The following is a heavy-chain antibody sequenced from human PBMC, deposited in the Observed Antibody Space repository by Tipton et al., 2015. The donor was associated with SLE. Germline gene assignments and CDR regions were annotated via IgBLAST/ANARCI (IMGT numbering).Heavy chain of an antibody. CDR1: GGSISSGDYY. CDR3: ARAKGIATRDDAFDI. D-gene: IGHD6-6*01. J-gene: IGHJ3*02. V-gene: IGHV4-61*08. Sequence: TLSLTCTVSGGSISSGDYYWSWIRQPPGKGLEWIGYIYYSGSTNYNPSLKSRVTISVDTSKNQFSLKLSSVTAADTAVYYCARAKGIATRDDAFDIWGQGTMVTVSS. CDR2: IYYSGST.